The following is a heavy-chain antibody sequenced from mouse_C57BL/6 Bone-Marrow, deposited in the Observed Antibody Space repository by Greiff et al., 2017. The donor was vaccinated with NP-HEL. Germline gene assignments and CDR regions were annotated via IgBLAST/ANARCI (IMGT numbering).Heavy chain of an antibody. D-gene: IGHD2-4*01. Sequence: EVQVVESGGGLVKPGGSLKLSCAASGFTFSDYGMHWVRQAPEKGLEWVAYISSGSSTIYYADTVKGRFTISRDNAKNTLFLQMTSLRSEDTAMYYCARTRYYDYDGDYFDYWGQGTTLTVSS. V-gene: IGHV5-17*01. CDR2: ISSGSSTI. CDR3: ARTRYYDYDGDYFDY. CDR1: GFTFSDYG. J-gene: IGHJ2*01.